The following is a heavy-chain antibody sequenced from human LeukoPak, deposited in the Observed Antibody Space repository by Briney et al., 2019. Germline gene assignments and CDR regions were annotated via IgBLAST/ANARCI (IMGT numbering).Heavy chain of an antibody. D-gene: IGHD2-2*01. CDR3: ARGRPCILPGAMMDY. CDR2: VNPNSGNT. V-gene: IGHV1-8*01. J-gene: IGHJ4*02. CDR1: GYTFTSYD. Sequence: GASVKVSCKASGYTFTSYDINWVRQATGRGLEWMGWVNPNSGNTGYAQKFQGRVTMTRDTSISTAYMELSSLRSEDTAVYYCARGRPCILPGAMMDYWGQGTLVTVSS.